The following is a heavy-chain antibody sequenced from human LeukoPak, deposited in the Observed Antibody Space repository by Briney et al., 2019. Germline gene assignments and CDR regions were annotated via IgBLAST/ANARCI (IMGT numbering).Heavy chain of an antibody. CDR2: IYHSGST. J-gene: IGHJ5*02. D-gene: IGHD2-2*01. V-gene: IGHV4-38-2*02. CDR1: GGAISSGYY. CDR3: AKGVKCSSGSCDAFDP. Sequence: SETLSLICNVFGGAISSGYYWGWIRQPPGKGLEWIGSIYHSGSTNYNPSLDRRVTMSVDKSKSQFSLRLGSVTAADTAVYYCAKGVKCSSGSCDAFDPWGQGTPVTVSS.